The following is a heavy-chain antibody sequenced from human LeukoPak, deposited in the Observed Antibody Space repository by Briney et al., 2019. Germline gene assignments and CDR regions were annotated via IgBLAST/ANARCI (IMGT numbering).Heavy chain of an antibody. CDR3: AKENYDSSGYSLDY. D-gene: IGHD3-22*01. J-gene: IGHJ4*02. Sequence: GGPLSPSCAASGFPFSSYAMSWVRRAPGKGLEWVSAFSDSDGSTYYAESDKGRFTISRDNSKNTLYLQMNSLRAEDTAVYYCAKENYDSSGYSLDYWGQGTLVTVSS. V-gene: IGHV3-23*01. CDR2: FSDSDGST. CDR1: GFPFSSYA.